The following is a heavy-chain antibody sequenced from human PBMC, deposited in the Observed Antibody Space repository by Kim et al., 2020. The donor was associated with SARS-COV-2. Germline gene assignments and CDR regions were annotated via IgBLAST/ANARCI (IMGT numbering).Heavy chain of an antibody. D-gene: IGHD6-13*01. CDR1: GFTFSSYS. V-gene: IGHV3-21*01. J-gene: IGHJ6*02. CDR2: ISSSSSYI. Sequence: GGSLRLSCAASGFTFSSYSMNWVRQAPGKGLEWVSSISSSSSYIYYADSVKGRFTISRDNAKNSLYLQMNSLRAEDTAVYYCARVKSRRIAAAGRYYGMDVWGQGTTVTVSS. CDR3: ARVKSRRIAAAGRYYGMDV.